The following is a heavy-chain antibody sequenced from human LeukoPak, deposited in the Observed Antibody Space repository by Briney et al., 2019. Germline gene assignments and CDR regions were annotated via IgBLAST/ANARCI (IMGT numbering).Heavy chain of an antibody. CDR2: IRSKAYGGTT. J-gene: IGHJ5*02. CDR3: TISRFYDYVWGGS. Sequence: GRSLRLSCTASGISIGDYAMSWFRQAPGKGLEWVSVIRSKAYGGTTEYAASVEGRFTISRDDSKSIAYLQMNSLKTEDTAVYYCTISRFYDYVWGGSWGKGTLVTVS. D-gene: IGHD3-16*01. V-gene: IGHV3-49*03. CDR1: GISIGDYA.